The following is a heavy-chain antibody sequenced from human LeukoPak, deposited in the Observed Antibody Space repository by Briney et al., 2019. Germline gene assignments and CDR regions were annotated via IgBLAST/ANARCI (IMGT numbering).Heavy chain of an antibody. CDR3: AKSEDGYNGYFDY. CDR1: GFTFSSYG. CDR2: ISYDGSNK. J-gene: IGHJ4*02. V-gene: IGHV3-30*18. D-gene: IGHD5-24*01. Sequence: GGSLRLSCAASGFTFSSYGMQWVRQAPGKGLEWVAVISYDGSNKYYADSVKGRFTISRDNSKNTLYLQMNSLRAEDTAVYYCAKSEDGYNGYFDYWGQGTLVTVSS.